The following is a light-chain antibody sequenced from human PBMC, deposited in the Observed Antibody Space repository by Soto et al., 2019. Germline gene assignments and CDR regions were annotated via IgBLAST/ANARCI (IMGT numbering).Light chain of an antibody. CDR2: LGS. V-gene: IGKV2-28*01. CDR1: QSLLHSNGYNY. CDR3: MQALQTENT. J-gene: IGKJ2*01. Sequence: DIVMTQSPLSLPVTPGEPASISCRSSQSLLHSNGYNYLDWYLQKPGQSPQLLIYLGSNRVSGVPDRFSGSGAGTDFTLKISRVEAEDVGVYYCMQALQTENTFGQGTKLEIK.